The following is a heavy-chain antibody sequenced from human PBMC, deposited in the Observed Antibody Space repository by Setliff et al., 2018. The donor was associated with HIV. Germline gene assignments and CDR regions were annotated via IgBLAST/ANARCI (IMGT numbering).Heavy chain of an antibody. CDR1: GFSFNSFW. V-gene: IGHV3-7*04. CDR2: IKQDGSGT. Sequence: GGSLRLSCAASGFSFNSFWMTWVRQAPGKGLEWVANIKQDGSGTYYVDSVKGRFTISRDNDKSSLSLQMNDLRTEDTAVYYCVRDAVDYGSDFYSYYYYYMDVWGKGTTVTVSS. J-gene: IGHJ6*03. CDR3: VRDAVDYGSDFYSYYYYYMDV. D-gene: IGHD3-10*01.